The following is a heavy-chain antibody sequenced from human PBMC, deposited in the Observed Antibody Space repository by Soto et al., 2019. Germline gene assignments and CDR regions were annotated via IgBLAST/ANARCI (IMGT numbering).Heavy chain of an antibody. J-gene: IGHJ4*02. D-gene: IGHD2-2*01. CDR1: GYTFTSYY. CDR3: ARDGPPMDY. Sequence: QVQLVQSGAEVKKPGASVKVSCKASGYTFTSYYISWVRQAPGQGLEWMGWISAYNGNTHYAQKVQGRVTMTTDTATSTVDMDLRSLRSDDTAVYYCARDGPPMDYWGQGTLVTVSS. V-gene: IGHV1-18*01. CDR2: ISAYNGNT.